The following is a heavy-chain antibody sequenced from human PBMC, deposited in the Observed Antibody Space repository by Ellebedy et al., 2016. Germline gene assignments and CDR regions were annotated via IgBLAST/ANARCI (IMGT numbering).Heavy chain of an antibody. V-gene: IGHV1-2*06. CDR1: GYTFTDYC. J-gene: IGHJ4*02. CDR3: TRSYGNWGSFDY. D-gene: IGHD7-27*01. CDR2: INPNRGDT. Sequence: ASVKVSCKASGYTFTDYCIYWVRQAPGQGLEWMGRINPNRGDTNYAQKFQGRVTLTRDTSMNTAYMELSRLTSDDTSVYYLTRSYGNWGSFDYWGQGTLVTVFS.